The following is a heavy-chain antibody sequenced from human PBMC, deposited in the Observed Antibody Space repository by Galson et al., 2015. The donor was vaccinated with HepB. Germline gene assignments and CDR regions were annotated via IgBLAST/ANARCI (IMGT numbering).Heavy chain of an antibody. CDR3: ARPMGATGVMGAFDI. Sequence: SVKVSCKASGYTFTSYYMHWVRQAPGQGLEWMGIINPSGGSTSYAQKFQGRVTMTRDTSTSTVYMELSSLRSEDTAVYYCARPMGATGVMGAFDIWGQGTMVTVSS. V-gene: IGHV1-46*01. J-gene: IGHJ3*02. CDR2: INPSGGST. D-gene: IGHD1-26*01. CDR1: GYTFTSYY.